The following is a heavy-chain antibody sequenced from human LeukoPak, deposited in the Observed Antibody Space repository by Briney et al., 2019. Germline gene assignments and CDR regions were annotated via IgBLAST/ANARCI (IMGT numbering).Heavy chain of an antibody. Sequence: GGSLRLSCAASGFTFSSYEMNWVRQAPGKGLEWVSSISSGSSYIYYADSVMGRFTISRDNAKNSLYLQMNSLRAEDTAVYYCARGIVAAGNIDFWGQGTLVTVSS. V-gene: IGHV3-21*01. J-gene: IGHJ4*02. D-gene: IGHD6-13*01. CDR1: GFTFSSYE. CDR3: ARGIVAAGNIDF. CDR2: ISSGSSYI.